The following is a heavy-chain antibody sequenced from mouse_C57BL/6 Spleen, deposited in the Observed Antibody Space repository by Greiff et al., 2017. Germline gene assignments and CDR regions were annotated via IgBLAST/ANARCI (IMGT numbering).Heavy chain of an antibody. J-gene: IGHJ3*01. V-gene: IGHV2-9-1*01. CDR3: AIKEGDGYHFFAY. D-gene: IGHD2-3*01. CDR2: IWAGGGT. Sequence: VKLQESGPGLVAPSQRLSITCTVSGFSLTSYAISWVRQPPGKGLEWLGVIWAGGGTNYNSALKYRLSISKDNSKSQVFLKMNSLQTDDTARYYCAIKEGDGYHFFAYWGQGTLVTVSA. CDR1: GFSLTSYA.